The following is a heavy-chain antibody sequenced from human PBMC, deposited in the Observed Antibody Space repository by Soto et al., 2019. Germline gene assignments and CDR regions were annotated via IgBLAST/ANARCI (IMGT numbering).Heavy chain of an antibody. D-gene: IGHD5-18*01. V-gene: IGHV1-69*13. Sequence: ASVKVSCKASGGTFSSYAISWVRQAPGQGLEWMGGIIPIFGTANYAQKFQGRVTITADESTSTAYMELSSLRSEDTAVYYCARDMSRSAMVLDPWGQGTLVTVSS. CDR3: ARDMSRSAMVLDP. CDR1: GGTFSSYA. CDR2: IIPIFGTA. J-gene: IGHJ5*02.